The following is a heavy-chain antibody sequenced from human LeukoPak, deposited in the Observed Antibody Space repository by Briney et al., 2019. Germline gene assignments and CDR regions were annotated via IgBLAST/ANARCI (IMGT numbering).Heavy chain of an antibody. CDR1: GYTFTGYY. CDR2: INPSSGGT. J-gene: IGHJ4*02. CDR3: AGRPDTSMVAIFDY. D-gene: IGHD5-18*01. V-gene: IGHV1-2*02. Sequence: ASVKFSCKASGYTFTGYYVHWVRQAPGQGLEWMGWINPSSGGTNYAQKFQGRVTMTGDTSISTAYMELSRLSSDDTAVYFCAGRPDTSMVAIFDYWGQGTLVTISS.